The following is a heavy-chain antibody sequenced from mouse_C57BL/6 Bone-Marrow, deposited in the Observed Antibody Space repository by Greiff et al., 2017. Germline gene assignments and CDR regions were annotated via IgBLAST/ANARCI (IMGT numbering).Heavy chain of an antibody. CDR1: GYAFSSSW. Sequence: QVQLQQSGPELVKPGASVKISCKASGYAFSSSWMNWVKQRPGKGLEWIGRIYPGDGDTNYNGKFKGKATLTADKSSSTASMQLSSLTSEDSAVYFCASPHYYGFDYWGQGTTLTVSS. J-gene: IGHJ2*01. D-gene: IGHD1-2*01. CDR3: ASPHYYGFDY. V-gene: IGHV1-82*01. CDR2: IYPGDGDT.